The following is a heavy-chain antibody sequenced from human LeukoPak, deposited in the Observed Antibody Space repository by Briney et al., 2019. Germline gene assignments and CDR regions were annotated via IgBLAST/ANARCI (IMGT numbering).Heavy chain of an antibody. V-gene: IGHV4-34*01. CDR1: GGSISNYY. Sequence: SETLSLTCTVSGGSISNYYWSWIRQPPGKGLEWIGEINHSGSTNYNPSLKSRVTISVDTSKNQFSLKLSSVTAADTAVYYCARARGRMREYFDYWGQGTLVTVSS. CDR3: ARARGRMREYFDY. CDR2: INHSGST. J-gene: IGHJ4*02. D-gene: IGHD2-15*01.